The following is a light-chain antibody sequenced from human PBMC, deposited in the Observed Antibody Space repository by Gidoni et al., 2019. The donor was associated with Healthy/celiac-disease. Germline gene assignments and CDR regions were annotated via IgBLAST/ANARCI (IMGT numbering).Light chain of an antibody. CDR3: QQYYSSPCS. CDR2: WAS. Sequence: DIVMTESRDSLAVSLGERATINCKSSQSVLYSSNNKNYLAWFQQKPGQSPKLLIYWASTRESGVPDRFSGSGSGTDFTLTISSLQAEDVAVYYCQQYYSSPCSFGQGTKLEIK. CDR1: QSVLYSSNNKNY. V-gene: IGKV4-1*01. J-gene: IGKJ2*04.